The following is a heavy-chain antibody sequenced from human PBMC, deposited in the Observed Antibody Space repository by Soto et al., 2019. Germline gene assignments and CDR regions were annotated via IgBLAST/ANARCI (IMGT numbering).Heavy chain of an antibody. CDR3: AREFGRNWNYDAFGI. D-gene: IGHD1-7*01. V-gene: IGHV1-18*01. CDR1: GYTFTSYG. CDR2: ISAYNGNT. Sequence: QVQLVQSGAEVKKPGASVKVSCKASGYTFTSYGISWVRQAPGQGLEWMGWISAYNGNTNYAQKLQGRVTMTPDTSTSTAYMERRSLRSDDTAVYYCAREFGRNWNYDAFGIWGQGTMVTVSS. J-gene: IGHJ3*02.